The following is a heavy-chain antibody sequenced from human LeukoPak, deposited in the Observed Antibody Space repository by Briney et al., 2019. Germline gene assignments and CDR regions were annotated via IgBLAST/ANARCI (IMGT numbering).Heavy chain of an antibody. Sequence: SETLSLTCAVYGGSFSGYYWSRIRQPPGKGLEWIGEINHSGSTNYNPSLKSRVTISVDTSENQFSLKLSSVTAADTAVYYCARGIGNYYYMDVWGKGTTVTVSS. CDR3: ARGIGNYYYMDV. D-gene: IGHD3-10*01. CDR2: INHSGST. V-gene: IGHV4-34*01. J-gene: IGHJ6*03. CDR1: GGSFSGYY.